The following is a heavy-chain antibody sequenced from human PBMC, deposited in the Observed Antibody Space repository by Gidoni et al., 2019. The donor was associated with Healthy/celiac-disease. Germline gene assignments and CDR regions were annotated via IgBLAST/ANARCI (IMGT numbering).Heavy chain of an antibody. V-gene: IGHV1-18*01. CDR1: GYTFTSYG. D-gene: IGHD1-26*01. CDR2: TSAYNGNT. CDR3: ARATGRGGSYSDLDY. J-gene: IGHJ4*02. Sequence: QVQLVQSGAEVKKPGASVKVSCKASGYTFTSYGISWVRQAPGQGLEWMGWTSAYNGNTNYAQKPQGRVTMTTDTSTSTAYMELRGLRSDDTAVYYCARATGRGGSYSDLDYWGQGTLVTVSS.